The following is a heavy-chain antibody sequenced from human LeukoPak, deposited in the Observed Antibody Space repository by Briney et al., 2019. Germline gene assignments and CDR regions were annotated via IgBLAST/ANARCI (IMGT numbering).Heavy chain of an antibody. V-gene: IGHV1-46*01. J-gene: IGHJ6*02. D-gene: IGHD3-9*01. CDR1: GYTFTSYY. Sequence: HEASVKVSCKASGYTFTSYYMHWVRQAPGQGLEWMGIINPSGGSTSYAQKFQGRVTMTRDTSTSTVYMELSSLRSEDTAVYYCARSPQDYDILTGYYPNYGMDVRGQGTTVTVSS. CDR2: INPSGGST. CDR3: ARSPQDYDILTGYYPNYGMDV.